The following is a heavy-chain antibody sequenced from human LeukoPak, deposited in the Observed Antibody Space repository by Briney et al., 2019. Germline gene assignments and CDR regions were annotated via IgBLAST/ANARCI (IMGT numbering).Heavy chain of an antibody. CDR2: INQNGREK. Sequence: PGGSLRLSCAASGFTFSNYWMTWVRQDPGKGLEWVANINQNGREKYYVDSVKGRFTISRDNAENSLYLQMNSLRAEDTAVYYCARAREAHYNGYSDHWGQGALVTVSS. V-gene: IGHV3-7*01. D-gene: IGHD2-8*01. CDR1: GFTFSNYW. CDR3: ARAREAHYNGYSDH. J-gene: IGHJ4*02.